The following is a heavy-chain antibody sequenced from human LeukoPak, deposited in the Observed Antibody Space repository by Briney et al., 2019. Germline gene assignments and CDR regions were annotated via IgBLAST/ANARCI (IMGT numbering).Heavy chain of an antibody. D-gene: IGHD1-26*01. CDR3: ASWGEGALDN. J-gene: IGHJ4*02. CDR1: GFTFSSYS. V-gene: IGHV3-48*01. Sequence: GGSLRLSCVASGFTFSSYSMNWVRQAPGKGVEWISYISTSTTTIYYANSVKGRFTTSRDNAKKSLYLQMNSLRVEDTGVYYCASWGEGALDNWGQGTLVTVSS. CDR2: ISTSTTTI.